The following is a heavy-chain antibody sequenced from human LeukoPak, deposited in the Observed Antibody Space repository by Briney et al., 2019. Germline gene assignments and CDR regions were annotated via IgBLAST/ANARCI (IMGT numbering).Heavy chain of an antibody. CDR2: INHSGST. CDR1: GGSFSGYY. J-gene: IGHJ4*02. Sequence: SETLSLTCAVYGGSFSGYYWSWIRQPPGKGLEWIGEINHSGSTNYNPTLKSRVTISVDTSKNQFSLKLSSVTAADTAVYYCARVKSGLGYVNDYWGQGILVTVSS. V-gene: IGHV4-34*01. CDR3: ARVKSGLGYVNDY. D-gene: IGHD5-12*01.